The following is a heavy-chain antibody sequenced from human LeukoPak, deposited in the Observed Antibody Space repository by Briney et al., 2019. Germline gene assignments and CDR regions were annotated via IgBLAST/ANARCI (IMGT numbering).Heavy chain of an antibody. CDR2: INPGNGNT. J-gene: IGHJ4*02. V-gene: IGHV1-3*01. Sequence: ASVKVSCKASGYTFTDYALHWVRQAPGQRLEWMGWINPGNGNTKSSQKLQGRVTITRDTSASTAYMELNSLRSEDTAVYYCARDPSGGYYYDSTGIDYWGQGTLVTVSP. D-gene: IGHD3-22*01. CDR3: ARDPSGGYYYDSTGIDY. CDR1: GYTFTDYA.